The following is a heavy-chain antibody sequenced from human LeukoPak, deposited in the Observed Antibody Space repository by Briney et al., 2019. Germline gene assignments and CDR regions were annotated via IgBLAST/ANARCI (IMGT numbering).Heavy chain of an antibody. J-gene: IGHJ4*02. CDR1: GFTFSSYA. V-gene: IGHV3-23*01. Sequence: GGSLRLSCAASGFTFSSYAMSWVRHAPGKGLEWVSAISGSGGSTYYADSVKGRFTISGDNSKNTLYLQMNSLRAEDTAVYYCAKDLLDCGDYVSNYWGQGTLVTVSS. CDR2: ISGSGGST. D-gene: IGHD4-17*01. CDR3: AKDLLDCGDYVSNY.